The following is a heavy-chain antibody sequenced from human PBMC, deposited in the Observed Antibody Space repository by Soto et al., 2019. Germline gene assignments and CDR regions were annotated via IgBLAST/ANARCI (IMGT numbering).Heavy chain of an antibody. D-gene: IGHD6-13*01. J-gene: IGHJ3*02. CDR3: TSSSWYGAFDI. V-gene: IGHV3-49*03. Sequence: GGSLRLSXTASGSTFGDYAMSWFRQAPGKGLEWVGFIRSKAYGGTTEYAASVKGRFTISRDDSKSIAYPQMNSLKTEDTAVYYCTSSSWYGAFDIWGQGTMVTVSS. CDR1: GSTFGDYA. CDR2: IRSKAYGGTT.